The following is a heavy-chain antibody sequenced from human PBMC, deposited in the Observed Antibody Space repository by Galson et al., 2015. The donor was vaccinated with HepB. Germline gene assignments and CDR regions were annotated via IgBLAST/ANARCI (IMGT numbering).Heavy chain of an antibody. J-gene: IGHJ5*02. Sequence: SLRLSCAASRFTFSAYWLHWVRQAPGKGLVWVSRINTDGSSRSYADSVKGRFTISRDNAKNTLYLQMNSLRAEDTAVYYCARGVTVSARQRLDPWGQGTLVTVSS. CDR3: ARGVTVSARQRLDP. CDR1: RFTFSAYW. D-gene: IGHD4-11*01. V-gene: IGHV3-74*01. CDR2: INTDGSSR.